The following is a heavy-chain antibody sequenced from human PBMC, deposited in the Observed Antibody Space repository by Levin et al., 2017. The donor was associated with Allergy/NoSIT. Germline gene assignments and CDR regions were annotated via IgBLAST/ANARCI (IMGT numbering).Heavy chain of an antibody. D-gene: IGHD2-21*02. V-gene: IGHV1-2*02. CDR3: ARGALSAYCGGDCYWGEFDY. CDR1: GYTFTGYY. Sequence: GESLKISCKASGYTFTGYYMHWVRQAPGQGLEWMGWINPNSGGTNYAQKFQGRVTMTRDTSISTAYMELSRLRSDDTAVYYCARGALSAYCGGDCYWGEFDYWGQGTLVTVSS. CDR2: INPNSGGT. J-gene: IGHJ4*02.